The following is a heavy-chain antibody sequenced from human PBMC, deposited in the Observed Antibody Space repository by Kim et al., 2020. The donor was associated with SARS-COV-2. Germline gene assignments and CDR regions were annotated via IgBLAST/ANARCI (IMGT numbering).Heavy chain of an antibody. J-gene: IGHJ6*02. V-gene: IGHV1-2*06. CDR3: AREAEGGLLWFGELPDYYYYGMDV. CDR2: INPNSGGT. CDR1: GYTFTGYY. D-gene: IGHD3-10*01. Sequence: ASVKVSCKASGYTFTGYYIHWVRQAPGQGLEWMGRINPNSGGTNYAQKFQGRVTMTRDTSISTAYMELSRLRSDDTAVYYCAREAEGGLLWFGELPDYYYYGMDVWGQGTTVTVSS.